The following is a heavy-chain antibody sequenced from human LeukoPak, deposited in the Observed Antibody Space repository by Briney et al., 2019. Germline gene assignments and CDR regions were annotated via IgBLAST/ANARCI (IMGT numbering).Heavy chain of an antibody. CDR3: ARRLSGWYRAFDI. CDR2: INHSGST. CDR1: GGSFSGYY. V-gene: IGHV4-34*01. J-gene: IGHJ3*02. Sequence: SETLSLTCAVYGGSFSGYYWSWIRQPPGKGLEWIGEINHSGSTNYNPSLKSRVTMSVDTSKNQFSLKLSSVTAADTAVYYCARRLSGWYRAFDIWGQGTMVTVSS. D-gene: IGHD6-19*01.